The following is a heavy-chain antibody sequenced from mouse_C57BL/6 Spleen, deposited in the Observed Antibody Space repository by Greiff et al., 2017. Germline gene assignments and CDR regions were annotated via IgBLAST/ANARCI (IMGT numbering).Heavy chain of an antibody. Sequence: EVKLMESGGGLVKPGGSLKLSCAASGFTFSSYAMSWVRQTPEKRLEWVATISDGGSYTYYPDNVKGRFTISRDNAKYKPYLQMSHLTSEDTAMYYFARDEDYEYYFAMDYWGQGTSVTFSS. J-gene: IGHJ4*01. D-gene: IGHD2-4*01. CDR2: ISDGGSYT. CDR1: GFTFSSYA. CDR3: ARDEDYEYYFAMDY. V-gene: IGHV5-4*01.